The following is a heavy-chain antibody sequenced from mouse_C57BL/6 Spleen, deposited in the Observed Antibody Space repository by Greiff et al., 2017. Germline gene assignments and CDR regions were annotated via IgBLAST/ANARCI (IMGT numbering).Heavy chain of an antibody. CDR2: ISYDGSN. D-gene: IGHD2-4*01. Sequence: VQLKESGPGLVKPSQSLSLTCSVTGYSITSGYYWNWIRQFPGNKLEWMGYISYDGSNNYNPSLKNRISITRDTSKNQFFLKLNSVTTEDTATYYCASYYDYEGDYFDYWGQGTTLTVSS. CDR3: ASYYDYEGDYFDY. V-gene: IGHV3-6*01. CDR1: GYSITSGYY. J-gene: IGHJ2*01.